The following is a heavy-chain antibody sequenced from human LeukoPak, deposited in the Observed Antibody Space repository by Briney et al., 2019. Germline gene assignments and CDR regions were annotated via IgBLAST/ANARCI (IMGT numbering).Heavy chain of an antibody. CDR2: IKPDGTEK. Sequence: GGSLRLPCAASGFTFSSYWMCWVRQAPGKGLEWVANIKPDGTEKQYVDSVKDRLTISRDNAKNSLYLQMNSLRVDDTAVYYCAPPTRSRSWDYWGQGTLVTVSS. CDR1: GFTFSSYW. V-gene: IGHV3-7*01. J-gene: IGHJ4*02. CDR3: APPTRSRSWDY.